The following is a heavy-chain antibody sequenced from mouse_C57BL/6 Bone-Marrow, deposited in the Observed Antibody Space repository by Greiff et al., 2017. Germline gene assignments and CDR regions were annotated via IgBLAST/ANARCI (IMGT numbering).Heavy chain of an antibody. J-gene: IGHJ1*03. CDR2: ISDGGSYT. CDR3: AREDDGDWYFDV. Sequence: EVQRVESGGGLVKPGGSLKLSCAASGFTFSSYAMSWVRQTPEKRLEWVATISDGGSYTYYPDNVKGRFTISRDNAKNNLYLQMSHLKSEDTAMYYCAREDDGDWYFDVWDTGTTVTVSS. CDR1: GFTFSSYA. V-gene: IGHV5-4*01. D-gene: IGHD2-12*01.